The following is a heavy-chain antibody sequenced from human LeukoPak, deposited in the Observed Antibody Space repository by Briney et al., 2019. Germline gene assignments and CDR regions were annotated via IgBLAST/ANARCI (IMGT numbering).Heavy chain of an antibody. Sequence: SETLSLTCAVSGGSLSSGGYSWSWIRQPPGKGLEWIGYIYHSGSTYYNPSLKSRVTISVDRSKNQFSLKLSSVTAADTAVYYCDRAPSYYSSGSYPALYYYGMDVWGQGTTVTVSS. CDR3: DRAPSYYSSGSYPALYYYGMDV. J-gene: IGHJ6*02. CDR1: GGSLSSGGYS. CDR2: IYHSGST. V-gene: IGHV4-30-2*01. D-gene: IGHD3-10*01.